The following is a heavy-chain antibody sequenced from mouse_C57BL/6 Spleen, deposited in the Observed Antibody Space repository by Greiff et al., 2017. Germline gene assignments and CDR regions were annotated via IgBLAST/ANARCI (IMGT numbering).Heavy chain of an antibody. CDR3: ARRGGLYYGSSPAWLAY. CDR1: GYTFTTYP. CDR2: FHPYNDDT. D-gene: IGHD1-1*01. V-gene: IGHV1-47*01. J-gene: IGHJ3*01. Sequence: QVQLKESGAELVKPGASVKMSCKASGYTFTTYPIEWMKQNHGKSLEWIGNFHPYNDDTKYNEKFKGKATLTVEKSSSTVYLELSRLTSDDSAVYYCARRGGLYYGSSPAWLAYWGQGTLVTVSA.